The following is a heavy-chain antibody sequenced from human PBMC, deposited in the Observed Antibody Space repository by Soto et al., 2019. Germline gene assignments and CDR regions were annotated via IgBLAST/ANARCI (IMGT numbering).Heavy chain of an antibody. CDR2: TYYRSRWYN. J-gene: IGHJ5*02. CDR1: GDSVSSHGAS. V-gene: IGHV6-1*01. CDR3: AGGNYDINS. D-gene: IGHD3-9*01. Sequence: QSPTLSLTCDISGDSVSSHGASWSWVRQSPSRGLEWLGRTYYRSRWYNEYAVSVRSRITINPDTSKNQFSLHLNSVTPEDTAVYFCAGGNYDINSWGPGTLVTVSS.